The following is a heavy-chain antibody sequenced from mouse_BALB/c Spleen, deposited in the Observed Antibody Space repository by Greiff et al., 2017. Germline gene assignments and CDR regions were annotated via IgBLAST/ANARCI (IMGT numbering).Heavy chain of an antibody. CDR1: GYSITSDYA. CDR3: ARSSELRHYFDY. D-gene: IGHD2-12*01. J-gene: IGHJ2*01. CDR2: ISYSGST. Sequence: EVKLVESGPGLVKPSQSLSLTCTVTGYSITSDYAWNWIRQFPGNKLEWMGYISYSGSTSYNPSLKSRISITRDTSKNQFFLQLNSVTTEDTATYYCARSSELRHYFDYWGQGTTLTVSS. V-gene: IGHV3-2*02.